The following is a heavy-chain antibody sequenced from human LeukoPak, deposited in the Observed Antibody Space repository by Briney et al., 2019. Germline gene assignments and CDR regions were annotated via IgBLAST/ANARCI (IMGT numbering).Heavy chain of an antibody. CDR2: IIPIFGTA. Sequence: GASVKVSCKASGGTFSSYAISWVRQAPGQGLEWMGGIIPIFGTANYAQKFQGRVTITTDESTSTAYMELSSLRSEDTAVYYCASSHSYGDYGSALYYFDYWAREPWSPSPQ. CDR1: GGTFSSYA. V-gene: IGHV1-69*05. J-gene: IGHJ4*02. CDR3: ASSHSYGDYGSALYYFDY. D-gene: IGHD4-17*01.